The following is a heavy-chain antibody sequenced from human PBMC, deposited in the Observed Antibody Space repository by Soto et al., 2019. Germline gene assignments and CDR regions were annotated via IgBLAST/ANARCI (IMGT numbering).Heavy chain of an antibody. CDR1: GYTFINYD. D-gene: IGHD3-16*01. V-gene: IGHV1-8*02. CDR3: ARMASFGTLNWFDP. J-gene: IGHJ5*02. CDR2: MNPGSGKT. Sequence: QVQLVPSGAEVKEPGASVRVSCKASGYTFINYDISWVRQATGQGLEWMGWMNPGSGKTSYANKLQGRGTMTRDASTSTAHLELSSLTSEDTAVYYCARMASFGTLNWFDPWGQGTLVTVSS.